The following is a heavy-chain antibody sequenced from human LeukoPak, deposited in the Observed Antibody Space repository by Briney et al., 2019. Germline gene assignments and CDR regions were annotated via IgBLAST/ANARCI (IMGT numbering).Heavy chain of an antibody. J-gene: IGHJ4*02. D-gene: IGHD4-17*01. CDR3: ARDTGTVTTLDY. V-gene: IGHV3-33*01. CDR2: IWYDGSNK. Sequence: GRSLRLSCAASGFTFSSYGMHWVRQAPGKGLEWVAVIWYDGSNKYYADSVKGRFTISRDNSKNTLYLQMNSLRADDTAVYYCARDTGTVTTLDYWGQGTLVTVSS. CDR1: GFTFSSYG.